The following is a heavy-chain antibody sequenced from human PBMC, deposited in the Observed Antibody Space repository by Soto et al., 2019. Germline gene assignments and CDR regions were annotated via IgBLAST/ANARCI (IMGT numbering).Heavy chain of an antibody. J-gene: IGHJ6*02. CDR2: IYYSGST. CDR3: ASGSYYFYYYGMDV. D-gene: IGHD1-26*01. Sequence: PSETLSLTWTVSGGSISSSSYYWSRIRQPPGKGLEWIGSIYYSGSTYYNPSLKSRVTISVDTSKNQFSLKLSSVTAADTAVYYCASGSYYFYYYGMDVWGQGTTVTVSS. CDR1: GGSISSSSYY. V-gene: IGHV4-39*01.